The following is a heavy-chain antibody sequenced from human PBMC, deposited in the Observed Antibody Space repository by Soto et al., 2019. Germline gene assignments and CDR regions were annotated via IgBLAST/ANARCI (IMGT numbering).Heavy chain of an antibody. J-gene: IGHJ5*02. D-gene: IGHD4-4*01. CDR1: GCSISSGDYY. V-gene: IGHV4-30-4*01. CDR3: ARGSHDNSNYLCNWFDP. Sequence: QVQLQESGPGLVKPSQTLSLTCTVSGCSISSGDYYWSWIRQPPGKGLEWIGSIYYSGSTYYNPSLKSLVTIFVDTSKNQFSLKLSSVTAADTAVYYCARGSHDNSNYLCNWFDPWGQGTLVTVSS. CDR2: IYYSGST.